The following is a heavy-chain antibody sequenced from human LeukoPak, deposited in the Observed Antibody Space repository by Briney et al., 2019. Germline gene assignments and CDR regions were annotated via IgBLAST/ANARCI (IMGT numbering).Heavy chain of an antibody. D-gene: IGHD6-19*01. CDR2: IYYSGST. Sequence: SDTLSLTCTVSGGSISSYYWSWIRQPPGKGLEWMGYIYYSGSTSYNPSLKGRVTMSVDTSKNQFSLKLSSVTAADTAVYYCARHHRSGYYEVDYWSQGTLVTVSS. CDR3: ARHHRSGYYEVDY. J-gene: IGHJ4*02. CDR1: GGSISSYY. V-gene: IGHV4-59*04.